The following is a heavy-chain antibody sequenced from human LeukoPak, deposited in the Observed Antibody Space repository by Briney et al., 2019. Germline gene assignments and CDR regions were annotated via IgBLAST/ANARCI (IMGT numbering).Heavy chain of an antibody. D-gene: IGHD6-19*01. CDR2: ISGSGGST. J-gene: IGHJ4*02. CDR3: AKDELAAVAGTFIFDY. Sequence: GGSLRLSCAASGFTFSSYAMSWVRQAPGKGLEWVSAISGSGGSTYYADSVKGRFTISRDNSKNTLYLQMSSLRAEDTAVYYCAKDELAAVAGTFIFDYWGQGTLVTVSS. V-gene: IGHV3-23*01. CDR1: GFTFSSYA.